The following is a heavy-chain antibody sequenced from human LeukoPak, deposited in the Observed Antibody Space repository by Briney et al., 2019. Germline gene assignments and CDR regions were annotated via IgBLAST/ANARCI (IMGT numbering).Heavy chain of an antibody. D-gene: IGHD3-22*01. V-gene: IGHV4-39*02. CDR3: ARPMGYYYDSSGYQDY. CDR2: VYYTGSA. CDR1: GGSISSTSFY. J-gene: IGHJ4*02. Sequence: SETLSLTCTVSGGSISSTSFYWGWIRQPPGKGLEWIGSVYYTGSAYYNPSLKSRVTLSVDTLKNHFSLKLTSVTAADTAVYYCARPMGYYYDSSGYQDYWGPGSLVTVSS.